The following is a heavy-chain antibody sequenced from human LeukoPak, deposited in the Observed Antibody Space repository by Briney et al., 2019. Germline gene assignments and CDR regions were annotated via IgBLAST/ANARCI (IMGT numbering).Heavy chain of an antibody. V-gene: IGHV1-18*01. CDR3: AREEPGGGSPALLDY. D-gene: IGHD1-26*01. Sequence: GESLKISCKGSGYTFTSYGISWVRQAPGQGLEWMGWISAYNGNTNYAQKLQGRVTMTTDTSTSTAYMELRSLRSDDTAVYYCAREEPGGGSPALLDYWGQGTLVTVSS. CDR2: ISAYNGNT. CDR1: GYTFTSYG. J-gene: IGHJ4*02.